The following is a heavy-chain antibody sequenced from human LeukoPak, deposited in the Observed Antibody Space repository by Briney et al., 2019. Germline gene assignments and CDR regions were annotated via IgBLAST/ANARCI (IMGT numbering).Heavy chain of an antibody. CDR3: ARDRNYYGSGSYYDLTPHDY. CDR2: INPSGGST. J-gene: IGHJ4*02. V-gene: IGHV1-46*01. CDR1: GYTFTSYY. Sequence: ASVKVSCKASGYTFTSYYMHWVRQAPGQGLEWMGIINPSGGSTSYAQKFQGRVTMTTDTSTSTAYMELRSLRSDDTAVYYCARDRNYYGSGSYYDLTPHDYWGQGTLVTVSS. D-gene: IGHD3-10*01.